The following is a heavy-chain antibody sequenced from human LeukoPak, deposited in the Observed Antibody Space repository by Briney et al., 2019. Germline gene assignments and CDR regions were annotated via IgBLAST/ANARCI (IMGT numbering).Heavy chain of an antibody. J-gene: IGHJ5*02. CDR2: IIPILGIA. CDR1: GGTFSSYA. D-gene: IGHD3-22*01. V-gene: IGHV1-69*04. CDR3: ARSGYLAGGAWFDP. Sequence: SVKVSCKASGGTFSSYAISWVRQAPGQGLEWMGRIIPILGIANYAQKFQGRVTITADKSTSTAYMELGSLRSEDTAVYYCARSGYLAGGAWFDPWGQGTLVTVS.